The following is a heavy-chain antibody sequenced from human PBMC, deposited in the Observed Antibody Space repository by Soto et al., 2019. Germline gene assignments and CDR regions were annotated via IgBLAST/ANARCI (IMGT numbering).Heavy chain of an antibody. CDR3: ARARMYGDRFDS. J-gene: IGHJ5*01. V-gene: IGHV4-4*07. D-gene: IGHD3-10*02. CDR1: GGSISSYY. Sequence: PSETLSLTCTVSGGSISSYYWSWIRQPAGKGLEWIGRIYTSGSTNYNPSLKSRLTMSVDTSKNQFSLKLSSVPAADTPVYDCARARMYGDRFDSWGQGTRVTVSS. CDR2: IYTSGST.